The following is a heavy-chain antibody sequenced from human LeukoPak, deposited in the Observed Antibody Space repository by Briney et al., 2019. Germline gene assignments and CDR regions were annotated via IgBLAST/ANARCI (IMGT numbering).Heavy chain of an antibody. CDR3: ARGGVVPAVYSNAGFDY. J-gene: IGHJ4*02. D-gene: IGHD2-2*01. Sequence: GASVKVSCKASGYTFTSYDINWVRQATGQGLEWMGIINPSGGSTSYAQKFQGRVTMTRDTSTSTVYMELSSLRSEDTAVYYCARGGVVPAVYSNAGFDYWGQGTLVTVSS. CDR2: INPSGGST. CDR1: GYTFTSYD. V-gene: IGHV1-46*01.